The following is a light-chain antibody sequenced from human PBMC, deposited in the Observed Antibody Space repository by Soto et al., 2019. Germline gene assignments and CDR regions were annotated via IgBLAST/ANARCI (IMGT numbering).Light chain of an antibody. V-gene: IGKV4-1*01. CDR3: MQGTHWPIT. J-gene: IGKJ5*01. Sequence: DIVMTQSPDSLAVSLGERATINVKSSQSGLYSSTNKNYLAWYQQKKGQPXKXXIYWASTRDSGVPARFSGSGSGTDLALKLGRVEAEDGGVDDGMQGTHWPITFGQGTRLEIK. CDR1: QSGLYSSTNKNY. CDR2: WAS.